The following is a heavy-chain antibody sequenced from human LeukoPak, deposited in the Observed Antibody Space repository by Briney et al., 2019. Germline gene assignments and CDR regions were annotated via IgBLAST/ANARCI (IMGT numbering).Heavy chain of an antibody. CDR3: ARTIAARAGYYFDY. V-gene: IGHV1-2*02. J-gene: IGHJ4*02. Sequence: ASVKVSCKASGYTFTGYYMHWVRQAPGQGLEWMGWINPNNGGTNYAQKFQGRVTMTRDTSISTAYMELSRLRSDDTAVYYCARTIAARAGYYFDYWGQGTLVTVSS. D-gene: IGHD6-6*01. CDR1: GYTFTGYY. CDR2: INPNNGGT.